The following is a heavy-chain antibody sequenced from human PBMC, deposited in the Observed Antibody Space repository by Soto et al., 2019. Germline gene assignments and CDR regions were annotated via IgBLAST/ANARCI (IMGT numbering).Heavy chain of an antibody. CDR3: ARALGYSSTSRLDL. D-gene: IGHD6-19*01. CDR2: MNPDTGNT. CDR1: GYTFTTYD. Sequence: QVQLVQSGAEVEKPGASVKVSCKASGYTFTTYDFNWVRQAPGHGLEWMGWMNPDTGNTGYAQKFQGRVTRTRDTSISTAFMALSGLTAEDTAVYYCARALGYSSTSRLDLWGQGTLVTVSS. J-gene: IGHJ4*02. V-gene: IGHV1-8*01.